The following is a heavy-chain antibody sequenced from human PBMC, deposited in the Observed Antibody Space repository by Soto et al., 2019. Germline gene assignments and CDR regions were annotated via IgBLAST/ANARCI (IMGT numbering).Heavy chain of an antibody. V-gene: IGHV1-69*13. CDR2: IIPIFGTA. CDR1: GGTFSSYA. Sequence: ASVKVSCKASGGTFSSYAISWVRQAPGQGLEWMGGIIPIFGTANYAQKFQGRVTITADESTSTAYMELSSLRSEDTAVYYCAREEGPLGRSSDYWGQGTLVTVSS. J-gene: IGHJ4*02. D-gene: IGHD6-6*01. CDR3: AREEGPLGRSSDY.